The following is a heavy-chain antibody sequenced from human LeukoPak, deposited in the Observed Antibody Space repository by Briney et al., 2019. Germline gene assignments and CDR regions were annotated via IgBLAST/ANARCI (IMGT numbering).Heavy chain of an antibody. CDR3: ARGGAARLHFQN. CDR2: IYYSGST. Sequence: TSETLSLTCTVSGGSISSGGYYWSWIRQHPGKGLEWIGYIYYSGSTYYNPSLKSRVTISVDTSKNQFSLNLNSVTAADTAVYYCARGGAARLHFQNWGQGTLVTVSS. J-gene: IGHJ1*01. CDR1: GGSISSGGYY. D-gene: IGHD6-6*01. V-gene: IGHV4-31*03.